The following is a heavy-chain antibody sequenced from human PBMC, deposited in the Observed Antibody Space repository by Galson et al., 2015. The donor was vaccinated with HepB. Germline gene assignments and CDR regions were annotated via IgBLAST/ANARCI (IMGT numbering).Heavy chain of an antibody. CDR3: ARSIVTTSSDWFDP. CDR1: GYTFNTFS. CDR2: INTYSGTT. D-gene: IGHD5-12*01. J-gene: IGHJ5*02. V-gene: IGHV1-18*01. Sequence: QSGAEVKKPGASVKVSCKTSGYTFNTFSINWVRQAPGQGLEWMGWINTYSGTTKYAQNLQDRVTMTTDTFTKTAYMELTSLRSDDTAMYYCARSIVTTSSDWFDPWGQGTLVTVSS.